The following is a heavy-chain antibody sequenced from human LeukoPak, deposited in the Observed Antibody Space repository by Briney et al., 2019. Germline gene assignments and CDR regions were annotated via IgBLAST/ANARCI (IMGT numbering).Heavy chain of an antibody. CDR2: FDPEDGET. CDR3: AKVRPDNYYDSSRDAFDI. Sequence: ASVKVSCKVSGYSLTELSMHWVRQVPGKGLEWMGGFDPEDGETIYAQSFQGRVAMTEDSSTDTAYMELSSLRSEDTAIYYCAKVRPDNYYDSSRDAFDIWGQGTVVTVSS. J-gene: IGHJ3*02. CDR1: GYSLTELS. D-gene: IGHD3-22*01. V-gene: IGHV1-24*01.